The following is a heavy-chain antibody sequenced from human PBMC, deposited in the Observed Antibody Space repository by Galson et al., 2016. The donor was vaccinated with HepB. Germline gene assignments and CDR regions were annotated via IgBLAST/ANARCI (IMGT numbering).Heavy chain of an antibody. V-gene: IGHV3-23*01. Sequence: SLRLSCAASGFTFSSYAMNWVRQAPGIGLEWVSVMSATSGTTYYADPVKGRLTVSRDNSKSTLYLQMNIRRVEDTAVYCCGTKNSPSGGVFDYWGQGTLVTVSS. CDR3: GTKNSPSGGVFDY. J-gene: IGHJ4*02. CDR2: MSATSGTT. D-gene: IGHD6-6*01. CDR1: GFTFSSYA.